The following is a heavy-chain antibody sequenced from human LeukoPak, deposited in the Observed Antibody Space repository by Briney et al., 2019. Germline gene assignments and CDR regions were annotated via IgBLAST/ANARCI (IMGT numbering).Heavy chain of an antibody. CDR2: IIPILGIA. Sequence: ASVKVSCKASGGTFNSYTITWVRQAPGQGLEWMGRIIPILGIANYAQKFQGRVTITADKSTSTAYMELSSLRSEDTAVYYCARARGGAVATTWYYYYGMDVWGQGTTVTVSS. CDR1: GGTFNSYT. J-gene: IGHJ6*02. V-gene: IGHV1-69*02. D-gene: IGHD6-19*01. CDR3: ARARGGAVATTWYYYYGMDV.